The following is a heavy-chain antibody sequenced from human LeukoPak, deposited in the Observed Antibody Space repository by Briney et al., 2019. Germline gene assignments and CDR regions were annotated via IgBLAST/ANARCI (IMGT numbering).Heavy chain of an antibody. J-gene: IGHJ4*02. CDR2: IYSGGST. V-gene: IGHV3-53*01. D-gene: IGHD6-6*01. CDR3: ARSSSDIAARPIDY. CDR1: GFIVSSNY. Sequence: PGGSLRLSCAASGFIVSSNYMSWLRPAARKGLEWVSVIYSGGSTYYADSVKGRFTISRDNSKNTLYLQMNSLRAEDTAVYYCARSSSDIAARPIDYWGQGTLVTVSS.